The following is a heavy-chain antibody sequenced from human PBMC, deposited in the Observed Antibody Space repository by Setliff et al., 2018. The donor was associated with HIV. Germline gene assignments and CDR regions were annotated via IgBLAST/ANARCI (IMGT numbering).Heavy chain of an antibody. D-gene: IGHD3-22*01. CDR2: IYISGST. Sequence: PSETLSLTCAVSDYSISSGYYWSWIRQPAGKGLEWIGRIYISGSTTYNPSLKSRVTISVDTSKNQFSLKLNSVTAADTAVYFCARDPHYFDTSGYYSWFYFDYWGHGTLVTVSS. V-gene: IGHV4-61*02. CDR3: ARDPHYFDTSGYYSWFYFDY. J-gene: IGHJ4*01. CDR1: DYSISSGYY.